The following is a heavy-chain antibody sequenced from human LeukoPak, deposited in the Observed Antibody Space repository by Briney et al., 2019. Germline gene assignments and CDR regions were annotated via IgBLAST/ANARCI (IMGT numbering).Heavy chain of an antibody. V-gene: IGHV3-43D*04. Sequence: GGSLRLSCAASGFTFDDYAMHWVRQAPGKGLEWVSLISWDGGSTYYADSVKGRFTISRDNSKNSLYLQMNSLRAEDTALYYCAKDARQTYYDFWSGHFDYWGQGTLVTVSS. D-gene: IGHD3-3*01. CDR1: GFTFDDYA. CDR2: ISWDGGST. CDR3: AKDARQTYYDFWSGHFDY. J-gene: IGHJ4*02.